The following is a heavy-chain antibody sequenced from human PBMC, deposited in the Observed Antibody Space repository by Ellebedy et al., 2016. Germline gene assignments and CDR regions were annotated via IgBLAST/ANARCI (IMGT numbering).Heavy chain of an antibody. Sequence: SETLSLTXTVSGDSISRPTSYWTWIRQPAGKGLEWVGHIYNSGFTDYIPSLKSRVSMSVDPSKNQVSLRLSSVTAADTAVYYCARMNSYGSGSYGHSIYYMDGWGKGTTVTVSS. J-gene: IGHJ6*03. CDR3: ARMNSYGSGSYGHSIYYMDG. CDR1: GDSISRPTSY. D-gene: IGHD3-10*01. V-gene: IGHV4-61*09. CDR2: IYNSGFT.